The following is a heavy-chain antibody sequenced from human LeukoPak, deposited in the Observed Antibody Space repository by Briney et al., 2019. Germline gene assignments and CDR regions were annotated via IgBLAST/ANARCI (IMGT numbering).Heavy chain of an antibody. CDR2: ISRSGSTR. D-gene: IGHD3-22*01. CDR1: GFTFSGYY. Sequence: GGSLRLSCAASGFTFSGYYMSWIRQAPGKGLEWVSHISRSGSTRYYADSLKGRFTISRDNAKNSLYLQMNSLRAEDTAVYYCARTAYYYDSSGYDDAFDIWGQGTMVTVSS. V-gene: IGHV3-11*01. J-gene: IGHJ3*02. CDR3: ARTAYYYDSSGYDDAFDI.